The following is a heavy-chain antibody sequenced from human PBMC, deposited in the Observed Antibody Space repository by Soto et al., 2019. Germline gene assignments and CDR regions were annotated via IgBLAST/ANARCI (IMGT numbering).Heavy chain of an antibody. CDR2: ISGSGGST. V-gene: IGHV3-23*01. CDR1: GFTFSSYA. CDR3: AKDPSYSRSPGFDY. D-gene: IGHD6-13*01. J-gene: IGHJ4*02. Sequence: EVQLLESGGGLVQPGGSLRLSCAAPGFTFSSYAMSWVRQAPGKGLEWVSGISGSGGSTYYADSVKGRFTISRDNSKNTLYLQMNSLRAEDTAVYYCAKDPSYSRSPGFDYWGQGTLVTVSS.